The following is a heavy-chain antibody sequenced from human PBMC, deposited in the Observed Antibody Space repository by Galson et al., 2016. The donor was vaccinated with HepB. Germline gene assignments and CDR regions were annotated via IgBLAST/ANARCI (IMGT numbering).Heavy chain of an antibody. J-gene: IGHJ4*02. CDR2: ISYSSSYM. V-gene: IGHV3-21*01. D-gene: IGHD3-16*01. CDR1: GFTFSSYS. Sequence: SLRLSCAASGFTFSSYSMHWVRQAPGKGLEWVSSISYSSSYMPYADAVKGRFTISRDNAKNSLYLQMNSLGAADTAVYFCARDRGGGAPKLVIFDYWGQGTLVTVSS. CDR3: ARDRGGGAPKLVIFDY.